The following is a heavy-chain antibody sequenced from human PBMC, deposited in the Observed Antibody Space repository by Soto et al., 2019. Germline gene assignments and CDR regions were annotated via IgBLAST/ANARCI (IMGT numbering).Heavy chain of an antibody. D-gene: IGHD2-21*01. CDR3: AKDNRLYSAHYLFDY. CDR2: ISGSGGST. V-gene: IGHV3-23*01. J-gene: IGHJ4*02. Sequence: PGGSLRLSCAASGFTFSSYAMSWVRQAPGKGLEWVSAISGSGGSTYYADSVKGRFTISRDNSKNTLYLQMNSLRAEDTAVYYCAKDNRLYSAHYLFDYWGQGTLVTVSS. CDR1: GFTFSSYA.